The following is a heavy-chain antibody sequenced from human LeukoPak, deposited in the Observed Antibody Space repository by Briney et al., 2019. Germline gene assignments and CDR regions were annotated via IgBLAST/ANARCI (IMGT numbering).Heavy chain of an antibody. CDR3: ARTAAAAPYYYYYGMDV. D-gene: IGHD6-13*01. J-gene: IGHJ6*02. CDR1: GGSISSYY. V-gene: IGHV4-59*01. Sequence: SETLSLTCTVSGGSISSYYWSWIRQPPGKGLEWIGYIYYSGSTNYNPSLKSRVTISVDTSKNQFSLKLSSVTAADTAVYYCARTAAAAPYYYYYGMDVWGQGTTVTDSS. CDR2: IYYSGST.